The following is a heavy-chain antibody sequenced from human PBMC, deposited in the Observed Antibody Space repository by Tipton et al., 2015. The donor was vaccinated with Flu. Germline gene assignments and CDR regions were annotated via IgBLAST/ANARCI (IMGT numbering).Heavy chain of an antibody. J-gene: IGHJ3*02. CDR1: GGSISSGSYY. Sequence: GLVKPSQTLSLTCTVSGGSISSGSYYWSWIRQPAGKGLEWIGRIYTSGSTNYNPSLKSRVTISVDTSKNRFSLKLSSVTAADTAVYYCAREGDSSSHDAFDIWGQGTMVTVAS. CDR3: AREGDSSSHDAFDI. V-gene: IGHV4-61*02. D-gene: IGHD3-22*01. CDR2: IYTSGST.